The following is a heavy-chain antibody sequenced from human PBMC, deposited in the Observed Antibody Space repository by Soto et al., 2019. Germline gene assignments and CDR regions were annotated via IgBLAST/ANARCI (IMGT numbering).Heavy chain of an antibody. V-gene: IGHV3-30-3*01. D-gene: IGHD4-17*01. Sequence: PGGSLRLSCAASGFTFSSYAMHWVRQAPGKGLEWVAVISYDGSNKYYADSVKGRFTISRDNSKNTLYLQMNSLRAEDTAVYYCARSYGGGCMDVWGQGTTVT. J-gene: IGHJ6*02. CDR3: ARSYGGGCMDV. CDR2: ISYDGSNK. CDR1: GFTFSSYA.